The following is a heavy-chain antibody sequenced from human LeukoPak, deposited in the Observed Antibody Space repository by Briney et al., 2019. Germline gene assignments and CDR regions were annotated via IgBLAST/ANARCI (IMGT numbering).Heavy chain of an antibody. V-gene: IGHV3-30-3*01. Sequence: PGGSLRLSCAASGFTFNSYAMHWVRQAPGRGLEWVAVISYDGSNKYYADSVKGRFTISRDNSKNTLYLQMNSLRAEDTAVYYCARRGNHDFWSGYSYYYYYYIDVWGKGTTVTVSS. CDR3: ARRGNHDFWSGYSYYYYYYIDV. J-gene: IGHJ6*03. CDR1: GFTFNSYA. CDR2: ISYDGSNK. D-gene: IGHD3-3*01.